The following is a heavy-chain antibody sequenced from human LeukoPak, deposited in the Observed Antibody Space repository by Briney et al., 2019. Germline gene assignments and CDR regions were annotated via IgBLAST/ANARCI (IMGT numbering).Heavy chain of an antibody. CDR2: IYYSGST. V-gene: IGHV4-39*07. CDR3: ARSQYYESSGFFDY. Sequence: IPSETLSLTCTVSGGSISSYYWGWIRQPPGKGLEWIGSIYYSGSTYYNPSLKSRVTISVDTSKNQFSLKLSSVTAADTAVYYCARSQYYESSGFFDYWGQGTLVTVSS. CDR1: GGSISSYY. J-gene: IGHJ4*02. D-gene: IGHD3-22*01.